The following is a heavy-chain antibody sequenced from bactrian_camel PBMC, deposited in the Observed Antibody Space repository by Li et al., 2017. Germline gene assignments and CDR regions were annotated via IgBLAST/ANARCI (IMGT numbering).Heavy chain of an antibody. D-gene: IGHD3*01. V-gene: IGHV3S55*01. Sequence: QVQLVESGGGSVQAGGSLRLSCASSGSIYDTMCMGWVRQATGKGREGVAAIAHGVLGTGEPRSHTYYADSVKGRFTITKDVANDTLHLQMNSLKPEDTAIYYCAAAKGLPDLLRGGYLSARSYNYWGRGTQVTVS. CDR3: AAAKGLPDLLRGGYLSARSYNY. J-gene: IGHJ4*01. CDR1: GSIYDTMC. CDR2: IAHGVLGTGEPRSHT.